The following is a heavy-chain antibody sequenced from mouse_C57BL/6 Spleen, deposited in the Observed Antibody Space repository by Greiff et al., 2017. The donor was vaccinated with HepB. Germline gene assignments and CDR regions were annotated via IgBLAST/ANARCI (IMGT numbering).Heavy chain of an antibody. V-gene: IGHV5-4*01. J-gene: IGHJ1*03. CDR1: GFTFSSYA. D-gene: IGHD4-1*01. CDR2: ISDGGSYT. Sequence: EVNLVESGGGLVKPGGSLKLSCAASGFTFSSYAMSWVRQTPEKRLEWVATISDGGSYTYYPDNVKGRFTISRDNAKNNLYLQMSHLKSEDTAMYYCARERNWEGNWYFDVWGTGTTVTVSS. CDR3: ARERNWEGNWYFDV.